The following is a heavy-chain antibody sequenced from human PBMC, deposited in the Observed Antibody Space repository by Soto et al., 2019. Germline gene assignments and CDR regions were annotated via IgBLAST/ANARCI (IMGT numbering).Heavy chain of an antibody. CDR2: IHHSGSF. CDR1: GGSITSNW. D-gene: IGHD3-9*01. V-gene: IGHV4-4*02. J-gene: IGHJ5*02. Sequence: QVQLQESGPGLVNPSGTLSLTCAVSGGSITSNWWSWVRQPPGKGLEWIGEIHHSGSFNYNPSLRXRVTISIDKSKIRLSLVPSSVTAADILGHNYVRNDWDRCDPWGQGTLVTVSS. CDR3: VRNDWDRCDP.